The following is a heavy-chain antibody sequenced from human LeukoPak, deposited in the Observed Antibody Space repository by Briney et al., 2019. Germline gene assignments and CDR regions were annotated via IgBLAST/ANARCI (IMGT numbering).Heavy chain of an antibody. Sequence: SVKVSCKASGGTFSSYAISWVRQAPGQGLEWMGRIIPILGIANYAQKFQGRVTITADKSTSTAYMELSSLRSEDTAVYYCARDPSPDYYDSSGYPPWGQGTLVTVSS. D-gene: IGHD3-22*01. V-gene: IGHV1-69*04. CDR3: ARDPSPDYYDSSGYPP. J-gene: IGHJ5*02. CDR1: GGTFSSYA. CDR2: IIPILGIA.